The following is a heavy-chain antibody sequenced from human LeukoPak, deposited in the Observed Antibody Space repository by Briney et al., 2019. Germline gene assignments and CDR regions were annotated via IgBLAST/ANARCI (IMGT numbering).Heavy chain of an antibody. Sequence: PSETLSLTCTVSGGSISSSSYYWGWIRQPPGKGLEWIGSIYYSGSTYYNPSLKSRVTISVDRSKNQFSLKLSSVTAADTAVYYCARRKESSGWRHSFFDYRGQGTLVTVSS. V-gene: IGHV4-39*07. CDR3: ARRKESSGWRHSFFDY. J-gene: IGHJ4*02. D-gene: IGHD6-19*01. CDR2: IYYSGST. CDR1: GGSISSSSYY.